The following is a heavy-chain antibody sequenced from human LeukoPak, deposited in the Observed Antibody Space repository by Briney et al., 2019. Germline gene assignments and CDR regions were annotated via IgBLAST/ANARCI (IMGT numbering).Heavy chain of an antibody. CDR1: GGSFSGYY. Sequence: SETLSLTCAVYGGSFSGYYWSWIRQPPGKGLEWIGEINHSGSTNYNPSLKSRVTMSVDTSKDQFSLKLSSVTAADTAVFYCARGTRDRHYYDSSVYVDYWGQGTLVTVSS. CDR3: ARGTRDRHYYDSSVYVDY. V-gene: IGHV4-34*01. D-gene: IGHD3-22*01. J-gene: IGHJ4*02. CDR2: INHSGST.